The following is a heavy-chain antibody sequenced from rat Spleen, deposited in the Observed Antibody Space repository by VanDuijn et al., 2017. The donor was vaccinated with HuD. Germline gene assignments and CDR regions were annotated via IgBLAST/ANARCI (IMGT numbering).Heavy chain of an antibody. V-gene: IGHV5-31*01. CDR1: GFIFKNYW. D-gene: IGHD3-3*01. CDR3: TGGGHSALNWFAY. CDR2: ITNTGSST. Sequence: EVQLVESGGGLVQPGRSLKLSCVASGFIFKNYWMTWVRQAPGKGLEWVASITNTGSSTYYSDSVKDRFRISRLNAESTLYLQMNNLKSEDTAVYYCTGGGHSALNWFAYWGQGTLVTVSS. J-gene: IGHJ3*01.